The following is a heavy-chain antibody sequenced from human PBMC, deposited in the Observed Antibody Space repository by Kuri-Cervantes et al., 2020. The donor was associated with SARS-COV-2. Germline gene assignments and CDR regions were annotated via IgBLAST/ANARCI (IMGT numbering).Heavy chain of an antibody. Sequence: SVKVSCKASGYTFTGYYMHWVRQAPGQGLEWMGGIIPIFGTANYAQKFQGRVTITADESTSTAYMELSSLRSEDTAVYYCARDGGKIEYYYGMDVWGQGTTVTVSS. CDR3: ARDGGKIEYYYGMDV. V-gene: IGHV1-69*13. CDR1: GYTFTGYY. J-gene: IGHJ6*02. D-gene: IGHD4-23*01. CDR2: IIPIFGTA.